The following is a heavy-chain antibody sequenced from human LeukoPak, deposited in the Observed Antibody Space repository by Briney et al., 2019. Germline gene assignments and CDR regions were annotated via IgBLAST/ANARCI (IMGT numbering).Heavy chain of an antibody. Sequence: GGSLRLSCAASGFTFSSYGMHWVRQAPGKGLEWVAFIRYDGSNKYYADPVKGRFTISRDNSKNTLYLQMNSLRAEDTAVYYCARDGIRLNRRDGYNYYYYYYMDVWGKGTTVTASS. CDR2: IRYDGSNK. CDR1: GFTFSSYG. CDR3: ARDGIRLNRRDGYNYYYYYYMDV. J-gene: IGHJ6*03. D-gene: IGHD5-24*01. V-gene: IGHV3-30*02.